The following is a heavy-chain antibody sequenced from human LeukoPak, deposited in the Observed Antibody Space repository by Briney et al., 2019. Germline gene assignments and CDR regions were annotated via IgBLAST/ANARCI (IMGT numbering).Heavy chain of an antibody. J-gene: IGHJ4*02. V-gene: IGHV3-21*01. CDR2: ISSSSSYI. D-gene: IGHD6-6*01. CDR1: GFTFSSYS. Sequence: GGSLRLSCAASGFTFSSYSMNWVRQAPGKGLEWVSSISSSSSYIYYADSVKGRFTISRDNAKNSLYLQMNSLRAEDTAVYYCARDSESIAARRVDYWGQGTLVTVSS. CDR3: ARDSESIAARRVDY.